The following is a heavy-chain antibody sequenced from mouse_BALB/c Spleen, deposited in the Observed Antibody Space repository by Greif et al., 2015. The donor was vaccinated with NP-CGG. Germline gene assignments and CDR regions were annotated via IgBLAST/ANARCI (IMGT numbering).Heavy chain of an antibody. Sequence: QVQLQQSGAELVRPGASVKLSCKASGYTFTSYWINWVKQRPGQGLEWIGNIYPSDSYTNYNQKFKDKATLTVDKSSSTAYMQLSSPTSEDSAVYYCTRGRDYGYGPAMDYWGQGTSVTVSS. V-gene: IGHV1-69*02. CDR2: IYPSDSYT. J-gene: IGHJ4*01. D-gene: IGHD2-2*01. CDR3: TRGRDYGYGPAMDY. CDR1: GYTFTSYW.